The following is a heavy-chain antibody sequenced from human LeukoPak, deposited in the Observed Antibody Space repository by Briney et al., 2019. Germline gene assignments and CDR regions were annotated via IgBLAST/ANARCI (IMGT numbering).Heavy chain of an antibody. Sequence: AASAKVSCKASGYTFTSYAMNWVRQAPGQGLEWMGWINTNTGNPTYAQGFTGRFVFSLDTSVSTAYLQISSLKAEDTAVYYCARGSIGAPHHFDYWGQGTLVTVSS. J-gene: IGHJ4*02. V-gene: IGHV7-4-1*02. CDR3: ARGSIGAPHHFDY. D-gene: IGHD3-10*01. CDR2: INTNTGNP. CDR1: GYTFTSYA.